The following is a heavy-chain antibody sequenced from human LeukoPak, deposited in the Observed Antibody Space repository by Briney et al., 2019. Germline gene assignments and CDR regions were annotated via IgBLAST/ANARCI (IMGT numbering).Heavy chain of an antibody. D-gene: IGHD2-2*02. V-gene: IGHV4-59*12. CDR2: VYYSGVT. CDR3: VRDNESAYKRGYSHFFYYMDK. Sequence: SETLSLTCTVSGGSTGSDYWSWIRQPPGKGLEWIAYVYYSGVTSYNPSLKSRVAISIDTSKNQFSLRLTSVTAADTALYYCVRDNESAYKRGYSHFFYYMDKWGKGTTVIVSS. CDR1: GGSTGSDY. J-gene: IGHJ6*03.